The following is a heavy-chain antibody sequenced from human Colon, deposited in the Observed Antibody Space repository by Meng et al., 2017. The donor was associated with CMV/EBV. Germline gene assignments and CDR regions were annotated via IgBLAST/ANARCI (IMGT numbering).Heavy chain of an antibody. CDR3: ARDGQQVVFGGPGLGSLVADMDV. D-gene: IGHD6-13*01. J-gene: IGHJ6*02. CDR2: MNPISGRT. Sequence: SVTVSCQASGYIFSSHDVNWVRQAPGQGLEWMGWMNPISGRTDYAQKFQGRVTMTRDTSINTPYLQLSGLTSDGTSIYYCARDGQQVVFGGPGLGSLVADMDVWGQGNAVTVSS. V-gene: IGHV1-8*01. CDR1: GYIFSSHD.